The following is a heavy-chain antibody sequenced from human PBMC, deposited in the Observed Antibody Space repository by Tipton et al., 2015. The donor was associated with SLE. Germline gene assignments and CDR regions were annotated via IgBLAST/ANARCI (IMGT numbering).Heavy chain of an antibody. CDR1: GGSISSSSYY. CDR3: ARHFGWSFDV. Sequence: TLSPTCTVSGGSISSSSYYWGWIRQPPGKGLEWIGSIYYSGSTYYNPSLKSRVTISVDTSKNQFSLKLSSVTAADTAVYYCARHFGWSFDVWGQGTMVTVSS. J-gene: IGHJ3*01. D-gene: IGHD2-15*01. V-gene: IGHV4-39*01. CDR2: IYYSGST.